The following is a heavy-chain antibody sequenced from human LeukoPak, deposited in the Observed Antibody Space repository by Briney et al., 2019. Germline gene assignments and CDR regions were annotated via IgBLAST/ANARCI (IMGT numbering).Heavy chain of an antibody. CDR1: GHTFSGYY. J-gene: IGHJ5*02. Sequence: ASVEVSCTASGHTFSGYYLHWVRQAPGQGLEWMGWINPNSGGTNYAQKFQGRVTMSRDTSISTAYMELSRLRSDDTAVYYCAREVTAVAVNWFDPWGQGTLVTVSS. CDR3: AREVTAVAVNWFDP. CDR2: INPNSGGT. D-gene: IGHD6-19*01. V-gene: IGHV1-2*02.